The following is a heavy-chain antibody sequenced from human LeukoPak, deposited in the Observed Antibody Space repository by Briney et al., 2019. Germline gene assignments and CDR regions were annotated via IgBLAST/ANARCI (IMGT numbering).Heavy chain of an antibody. J-gene: IGHJ5*02. Sequence: GGSLRLSCAASGFTFTNNFMTWVRQAPGEGLEWVGHIKSKSDGGTTDYAAPVKGRFTISRDDSKSTLYLQMNSLKTEDTAVYYCTTDSFTVIVPTAKGPWGQGTLVTVSS. V-gene: IGHV3-15*01. D-gene: IGHD2-2*01. CDR1: GFTFTNNF. CDR3: TTDSFTVIVPTAKGP. CDR2: IKSKSDGGTT.